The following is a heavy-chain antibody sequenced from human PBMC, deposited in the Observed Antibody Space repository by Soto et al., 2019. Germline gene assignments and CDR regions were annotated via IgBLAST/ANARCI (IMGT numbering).Heavy chain of an antibody. D-gene: IGHD4-17*01. J-gene: IGHJ4*02. V-gene: IGHV3-66*01. CDR1: GVTVSNNY. CDR2: IYSTGNT. Sequence: EVKLVESGGGLVQPGGSLRLSCAASGVTVSNNYMTWVRQAPGKGLELVSSIYSTGNTFYADSVKGRFTISRDNSKNTLYLQMNSLRVEDTAVYYFARNVPVTTLGYWGQGTVVTVSS. CDR3: ARNVPVTTLGY.